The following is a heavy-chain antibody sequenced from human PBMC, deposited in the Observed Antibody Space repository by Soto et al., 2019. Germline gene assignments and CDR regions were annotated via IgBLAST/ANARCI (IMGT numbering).Heavy chain of an antibody. D-gene: IGHD3-22*01. V-gene: IGHV3-48*02. J-gene: IGHJ4*02. CDR1: GFTFSSYS. CDR2: ISSSSSTI. Sequence: EVQLVESGRGLVQPGGSLRLSCAATGFTFSSYSMNWVRQAPGKGLEWVSYISSSSSTIYYADSVKGRFTLSRDKAKNSLNLQMSSLRDEDTDVYYCARGLYYYDSSGYWGYWGQGTLVTVSS. CDR3: ARGLYYYDSSGYWGY.